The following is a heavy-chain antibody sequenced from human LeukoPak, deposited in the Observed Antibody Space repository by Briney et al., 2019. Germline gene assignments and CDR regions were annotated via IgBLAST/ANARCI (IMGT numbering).Heavy chain of an antibody. J-gene: IGHJ6*03. CDR2: ISAYNGNT. Sequence: ASVKVSCKASGYTFTSYGISWVRQAPGQGLEWMGWISAYNGNTNYAQKLQGRVTMTTDTSTSTAYMELRSPRSDDTAVYYCARDTGYCSSTSCYNHYYYYYMDVWGKGTTVTVSS. CDR1: GYTFTSYG. V-gene: IGHV1-18*01. CDR3: ARDTGYCSSTSCYNHYYYYYMDV. D-gene: IGHD2-2*02.